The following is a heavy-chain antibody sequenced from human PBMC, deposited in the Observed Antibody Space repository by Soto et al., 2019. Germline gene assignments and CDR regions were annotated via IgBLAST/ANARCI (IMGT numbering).Heavy chain of an antibody. J-gene: IGHJ3*02. D-gene: IGHD6-19*01. CDR2: IYYSGIT. CDR3: ARVQWLTSQGSYAFDI. CDR1: GGSISSGDYS. Sequence: SETLSLTCTVSGGSISSGDYSWSWVRQPPGKGLEWLGYIYYSGITYYNPSLKSRITISIDTSQSQFSLQLSSVTAADTAVYFCARVQWLTSQGSYAFDIWGQGTLVTVSS. V-gene: IGHV4-30-4*01.